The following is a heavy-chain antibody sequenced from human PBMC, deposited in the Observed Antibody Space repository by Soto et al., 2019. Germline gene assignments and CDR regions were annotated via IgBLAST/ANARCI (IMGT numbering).Heavy chain of an antibody. V-gene: IGHV3-21*01. J-gene: IGHJ5*02. CDR1: GFTFRSFT. CDR2: ISSNSAYI. Sequence: GGSLRLSCAASGFTFRSFTMNWVRQAPGKGLEWVSTISSNSAYIYYTDALRGRFTISRDNAKNSLHLQMNSLRAEDTAVYYCTRDASRDSSARGWFDPWGPGTLVTVSS. D-gene: IGHD6-13*01. CDR3: TRDASRDSSARGWFDP.